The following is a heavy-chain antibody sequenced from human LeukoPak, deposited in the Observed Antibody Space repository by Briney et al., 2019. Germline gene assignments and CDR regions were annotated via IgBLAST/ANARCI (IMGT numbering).Heavy chain of an antibody. D-gene: IGHD1-26*01. CDR2: ISAYNGNT. J-gene: IGHJ4*02. V-gene: IGHV1-18*01. CDR3: ARDSRGARPADY. CDR1: GYTFTSYG. Sequence: ASVKVSCKASGYTFTSYGITWARQAPGQGLEWMGWISAYNGNTNYAQNLQGRVTMTTDTSTSTAYLEVRSLRSDDTAVYFCARDSRGARPADYWGQGTLVTVSS.